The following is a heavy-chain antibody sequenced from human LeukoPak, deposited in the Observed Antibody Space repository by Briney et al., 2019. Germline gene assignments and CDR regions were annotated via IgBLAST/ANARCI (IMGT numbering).Heavy chain of an antibody. Sequence: ASVTVTFKASGYTFTVYYMHWVRQAPGQGHEWMGWINPNSGGTNYAQKFQGRVTRTRDTSISTAYMELSRLRSDDTAVYYCATGYSPLYYFDYWGQGTLVTVSS. CDR3: ATGYSPLYYFDY. D-gene: IGHD6-13*01. V-gene: IGHV1-2*02. J-gene: IGHJ4*02. CDR2: INPNSGGT. CDR1: GYTFTVYY.